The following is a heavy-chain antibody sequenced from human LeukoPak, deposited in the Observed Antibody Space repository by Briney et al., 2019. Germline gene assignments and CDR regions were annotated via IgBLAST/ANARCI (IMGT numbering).Heavy chain of an antibody. CDR2: ISAYNGNT. CDR3: ARGYCSGGSCYSFDY. Sequence: ASVKASCKASGYTFTSYGISWVRQAPGQGLEWMGWISAYNGNTNYAQKLQGRVTMTTDTSTSTAYMELRSLRSDDTAVYYCARGYCSGGSCYSFDYWGQGTLVTVSS. D-gene: IGHD2-15*01. J-gene: IGHJ4*02. CDR1: GYTFTSYG. V-gene: IGHV1-18*01.